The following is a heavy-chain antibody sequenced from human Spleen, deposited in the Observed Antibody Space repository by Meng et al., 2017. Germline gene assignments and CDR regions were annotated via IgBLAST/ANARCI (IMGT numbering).Heavy chain of an antibody. V-gene: IGHV6-1*01. CDR1: GDSVSSNSAA. D-gene: IGHD5-24*01. CDR3: ARARGRWLQLGYYFDY. Sequence: SQTLSLTCAISGDSVSSNSAAWNWIRQSPSRGLEWLGRTYYRSKWYNDYAVSVKSRITINPDTSKNQFSLQLNSVTPEDTAVYYCARARGRWLQLGYYFDYLGQGTLVTVSS. CDR2: TYYRSKWYN. J-gene: IGHJ4*02.